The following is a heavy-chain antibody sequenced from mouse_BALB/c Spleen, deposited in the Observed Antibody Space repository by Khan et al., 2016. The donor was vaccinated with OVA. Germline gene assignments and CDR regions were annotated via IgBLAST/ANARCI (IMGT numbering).Heavy chain of an antibody. D-gene: IGHD2-3*01. V-gene: IGHV3-2*02. CDR3: ARDGHYAMDY. CDR1: GYSITSDYA. J-gene: IGHJ4*01. CDR2: ISYSGST. Sequence: EVQLQESGPGLVKPSQSLSLTCTVTGYSITSDYAWNWIRQFPGNKLEWMGYISYSGSTSYNPSLKSRISITRDTSKNQCCLQLNSVTTEDTATYYCARDGHYAMDYWGQGTSVTVSS.